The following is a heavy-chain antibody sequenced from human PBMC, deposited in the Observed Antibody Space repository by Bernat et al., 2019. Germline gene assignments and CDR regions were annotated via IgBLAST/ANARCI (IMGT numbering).Heavy chain of an antibody. J-gene: IGHJ4*02. CDR1: GFTFSSYE. CDR2: ISSSSSTI. V-gene: IGHV3-48*03. Sequence: EVQLVESGGGLVQPGGSLRLSCAASGFTFSSYEMNWVRQAPGKGLEWVSYISSSSSTIYYEASVKGQFTITRDNPKNSLYLQMNSLRDKNTAVYYCAGDSHVPSVRGGGFDYWGQGTLVTVSS. D-gene: IGHD3-10*01. CDR3: AGDSHVPSVRGGGFDY.